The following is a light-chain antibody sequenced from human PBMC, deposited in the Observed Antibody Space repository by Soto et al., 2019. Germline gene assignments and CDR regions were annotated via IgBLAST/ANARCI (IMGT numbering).Light chain of an antibody. Sequence: QSALTQPASVSGSPGQSITFSCTGTSNDIGGYNYVSWFQHHPDKAPKLIIYGVNDRPSGVSNRFSGSKSGNTASLTISGLQPEDEADYYCSSYTTNHTRVFGGGTKVTVL. V-gene: IGLV2-14*01. J-gene: IGLJ3*02. CDR1: SNDIGGYNY. CDR3: SSYTTNHTRV. CDR2: GVN.